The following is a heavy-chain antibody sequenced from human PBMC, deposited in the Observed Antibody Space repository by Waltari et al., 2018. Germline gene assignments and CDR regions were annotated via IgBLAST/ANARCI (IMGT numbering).Heavy chain of an antibody. CDR1: GFTFTSYA. V-gene: IGHV3-23*01. CDR3: AKGLYYYTTSGEWKAEYLQH. CDR2: INERGSRT. D-gene: IGHD3-10*01. Sequence: EVQLSESGGGLVQPGGSRRLSCAASGFTFTSYALNWVRQTPGKGLEWVAAINERGSRTYYADSGKGRFTISRDNSKNTVYLQMNSLRAEDTALFYCAKGLYYYTTSGEWKAEYLQHWGQGTLVTVSS. J-gene: IGHJ1*01.